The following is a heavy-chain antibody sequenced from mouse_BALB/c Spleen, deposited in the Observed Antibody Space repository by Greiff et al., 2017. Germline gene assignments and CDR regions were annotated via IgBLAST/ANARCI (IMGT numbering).Heavy chain of an antibody. Sequence: LQQPGSELVRPGASVKLSCKASGYTFTSYWMHWVKQRPGQGLEWIGNIYPGSGSTNYDEKFKSKATLTLDTSSSTAYMQLSSLTSEDSAVYYCSRKGNYYGSSPYFDYWGQGTTLTVSS. CDR2: IYPGSGST. CDR1: GYTFTSYW. V-gene: IGHV1S22*01. J-gene: IGHJ2*01. D-gene: IGHD1-1*01. CDR3: SRKGNYYGSSPYFDY.